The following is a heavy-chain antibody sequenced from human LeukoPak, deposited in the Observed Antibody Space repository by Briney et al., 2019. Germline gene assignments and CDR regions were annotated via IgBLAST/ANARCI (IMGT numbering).Heavy chain of an antibody. CDR2: ISTSSLTV. D-gene: IGHD3-10*01. V-gene: IGHV3-48*01. CDR3: ARIYYGSGSYYYTIDY. J-gene: IGHJ4*02. CDR1: GFAFSSYS. Sequence: PGGSLRLSCATSGFAFSSYSMNWVRQTPGKGLEWVSYISTSSLTVFYADSVKGRFTISRDNAKNSLYLQMNSLRAEDTAVYYCARIYYGSGSYYYTIDYWGQGTLVTVSS.